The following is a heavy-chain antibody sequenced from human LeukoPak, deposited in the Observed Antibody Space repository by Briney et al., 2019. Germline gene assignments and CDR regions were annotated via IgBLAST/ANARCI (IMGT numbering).Heavy chain of an antibody. D-gene: IGHD3-10*02. Sequence: GGSLRLSCAASGFTFDDYAMHWVRQAPGKGLEWVSGISWNSGSIGYADSVKGRFTISRDNAKNSLYLQMNSLRAEDTAVYYCAELGITMIGGVWGKGTTVAISS. V-gene: IGHV3-9*01. CDR3: AELGITMIGGV. CDR1: GFTFDDYA. CDR2: ISWNSGSI. J-gene: IGHJ6*04.